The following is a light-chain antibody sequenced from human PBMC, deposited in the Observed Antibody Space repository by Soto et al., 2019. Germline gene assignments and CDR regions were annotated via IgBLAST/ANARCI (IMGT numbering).Light chain of an antibody. CDR1: SSDVGAYKY. CDR2: EVS. V-gene: IGLV2-14*01. J-gene: IGLJ1*01. Sequence: QSLMPQPASLTGSPGESVTISCTGTSSDVGAYKYVSWYQQHPGKAPKLMIYEVSNRPSGVSNRFSGSKSGNTASLTISGLQADDEADYYCNSYAGDISRFVFVTGTRGTVL. CDR3: NSYAGDISRFV.